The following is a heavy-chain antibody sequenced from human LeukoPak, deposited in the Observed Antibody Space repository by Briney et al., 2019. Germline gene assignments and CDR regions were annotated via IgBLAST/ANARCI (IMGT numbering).Heavy chain of an antibody. D-gene: IGHD3-10*01. J-gene: IGHJ4*02. V-gene: IGHV3-23*01. CDR1: GFTVSHNY. Sequence: GGSLRLSCAASGFTVSHNYMSWVRQAPGKGLEWVSTISAGGGSTYYADSVGGRFTISRDNPKNTLFLQMNSLRAEDTAVYYCAKDRSITPGYWGQGTLVTVSS. CDR2: ISAGGGST. CDR3: AKDRSITPGY.